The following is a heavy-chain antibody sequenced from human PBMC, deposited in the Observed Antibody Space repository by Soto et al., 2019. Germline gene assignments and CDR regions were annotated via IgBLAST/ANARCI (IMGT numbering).Heavy chain of an antibody. J-gene: IGHJ5*02. D-gene: IGHD3-10*01. CDR3: ARAAYPSMATHWLDP. CDR2: IIPIFGTP. CDR1: GGTFNNYG. Sequence: QVQLVQSGAEVKKPGSSVKVSCKASGGTFNNYGISWVRQAPGQGLEWGGGIIPIFGTPNYAQKLQGRVTITADGSPSTAYMELSSLRSEDTAVYYCARAAYPSMATHWLDPWGQGTLVTVSS. V-gene: IGHV1-69*01.